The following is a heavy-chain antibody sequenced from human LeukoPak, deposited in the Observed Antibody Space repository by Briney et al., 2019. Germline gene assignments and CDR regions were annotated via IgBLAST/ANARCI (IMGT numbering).Heavy chain of an antibody. V-gene: IGHV4-61*02. CDR1: GGAISLGSFY. CDR3: ARASGRVTTDWAPWMGFDL. D-gene: IGHD3-9*01. CDR2: VYTRGTT. Sequence: SQTLSLTCTLSGGAISLGSFYWTWIRQPAGKGLEWIGFVYTRGTTNYNPSLKSRVTMSLDTSKNQFSLNLNSVTAADTAVYYCARASGRVTTDWAPWMGFDLWGQGTLVAVSS. J-gene: IGHJ4*02.